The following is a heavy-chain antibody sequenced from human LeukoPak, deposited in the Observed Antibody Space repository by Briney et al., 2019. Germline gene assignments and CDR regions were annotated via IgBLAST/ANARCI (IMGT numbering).Heavy chain of an antibody. D-gene: IGHD6-6*01. CDR3: AREILSSSSRYYFDY. J-gene: IGHJ4*02. V-gene: IGHV4-39*02. Sequence: SETLSLTCTVTGGSISSSSYYWGLIRQPPGKGLEWIGSIYYSGSTYYNPSLKSRVTTSVDTSKNQFSLKLSSVTAADTAVYYCAREILSSSSRYYFDYWGQGTLVTVSS. CDR1: GGSISSSSYY. CDR2: IYYSGST.